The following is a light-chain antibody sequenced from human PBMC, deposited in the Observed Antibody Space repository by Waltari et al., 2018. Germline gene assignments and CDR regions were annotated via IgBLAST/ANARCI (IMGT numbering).Light chain of an antibody. CDR2: ATS. J-gene: IGLJ3*02. Sequence: QAVVTQEPSLTVSPGGTVTLNCGASTGDVTSGHYPDWLQQKPGQAPRTMIYATSNKHSCTPARFSGSLLGGRAALTLSGAQPEYDAEYHCWLAYSDGWVVGGGTKLT. V-gene: IGLV7-46*01. CDR1: TGDVTSGHY. CDR3: WLAYSDGWV.